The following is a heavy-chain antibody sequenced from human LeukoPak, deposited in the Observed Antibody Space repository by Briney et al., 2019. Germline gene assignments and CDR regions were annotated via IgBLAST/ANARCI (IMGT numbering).Heavy chain of an antibody. Sequence: GGSLRLSCVASGFIFSSYWMIWVRQAPGKGLDWVANIKEDGSEKYFVDSVKGRFTISRDNAKNSLYLQMNSLGAEDTAMYFCARIHSGYIWGDSFDIWGQGTLVTVSS. J-gene: IGHJ3*02. CDR1: GFIFSSYW. CDR2: IKEDGSEK. D-gene: IGHD5-12*01. CDR3: ARIHSGYIWGDSFDI. V-gene: IGHV3-7*01.